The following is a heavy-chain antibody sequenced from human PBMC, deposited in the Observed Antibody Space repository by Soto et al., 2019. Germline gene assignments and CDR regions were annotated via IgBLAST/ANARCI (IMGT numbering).Heavy chain of an antibody. D-gene: IGHD3-3*01. CDR3: AKEADFWSGYYRYNWFDP. CDR1: GFTFRRNG. Sequence: QVQLVESGGGVVQPGRSLRLSCAASGFTFRRNGMHWVRQAPGKGLEWVALISYDGSNKYYVDSVKGRFTISRDNSKNTLYLQMNSLRAEDTAVYYCAKEADFWSGYYRYNWFDPWGQGTPVTVSS. V-gene: IGHV3-30*18. CDR2: ISYDGSNK. J-gene: IGHJ5*02.